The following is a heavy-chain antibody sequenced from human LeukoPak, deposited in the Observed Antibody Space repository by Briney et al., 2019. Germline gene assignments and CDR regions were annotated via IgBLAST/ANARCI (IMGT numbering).Heavy chain of an antibody. Sequence: GGSLRLSCAASGFTFSNYSMNWVRQAPGKRLEWVSSISSSDSYIPYADSVKGRFTISRDNAKNSLYLQMNSLRAEDTALYYCARSPAAVSAASPDDAFDIWGPGTMVTVSS. D-gene: IGHD2-2*01. CDR2: ISSSDSYI. V-gene: IGHV3-21*01. CDR3: ARSPAAVSAASPDDAFDI. J-gene: IGHJ3*02. CDR1: GFTFSNYS.